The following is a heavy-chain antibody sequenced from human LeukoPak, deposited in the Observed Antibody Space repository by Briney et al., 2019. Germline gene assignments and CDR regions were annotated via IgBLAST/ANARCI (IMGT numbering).Heavy chain of an antibody. CDR3: ARPPYCSSTSCLPLDY. CDR2: IWYDGSNK. V-gene: IGHV3-33*01. D-gene: IGHD2-2*01. Sequence: GGSLRLSCAASGFTFSNYGMHWVRQAPGKGLEWVAVIWYDGSNKYYADSVKGRFTISRDNSKNTLYLQMNSLRAEDTAVYYCARPPYCSSTSCLPLDYWGQGTLVTVSS. CDR1: GFTFSNYG. J-gene: IGHJ4*02.